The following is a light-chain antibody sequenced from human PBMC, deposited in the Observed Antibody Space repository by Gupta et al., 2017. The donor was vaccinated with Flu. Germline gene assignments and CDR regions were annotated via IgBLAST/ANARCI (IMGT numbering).Light chain of an antibody. J-gene: IGKJ4*01. CDR3: QQRSNWLT. CDR2: DAS. V-gene: IGKV3-11*01. Sequence: SPANLSLSPGERATRSCRASQNVNKYLAWYQQKPGQAPRLLMYDASNRATGVPARFSGSGSGTDFTLTSSSLDPEDFAVYYWQQRSNWLTFGGGTKVEIK. CDR1: QNVNKY.